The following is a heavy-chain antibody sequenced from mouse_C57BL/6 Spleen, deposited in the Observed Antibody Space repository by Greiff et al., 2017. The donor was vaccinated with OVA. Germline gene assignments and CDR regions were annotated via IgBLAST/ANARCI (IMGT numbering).Heavy chain of an antibody. Sequence: VQLQQSGAELVKPGASVKMSCKASGYTFTSYWITWVKQRPGQGLEWIGDIYPGSGSTNYNEKFKSKATLTVDTSSSTAYMQLSSLTSEDSAVYYCTIITTVVAKGPDYWGQGTTLTVSS. CDR2: IYPGSGST. J-gene: IGHJ2*01. V-gene: IGHV1-55*01. D-gene: IGHD1-1*01. CDR3: TIITTVVAKGPDY. CDR1: GYTFTSYW.